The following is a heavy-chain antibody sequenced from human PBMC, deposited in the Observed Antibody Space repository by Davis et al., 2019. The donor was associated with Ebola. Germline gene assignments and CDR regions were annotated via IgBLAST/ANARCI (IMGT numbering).Heavy chain of an antibody. J-gene: IGHJ4*02. Sequence: GESLKISCAASGFTFSSYAMSWVRQAPGKGPEWVSAISGSGGSTYYADSVKGRFTISRDNSKNTLYLQMNSLRAEDTAVYYCAKDTPPYYDFWSGYFGYWGQGTLVTVSS. D-gene: IGHD3-3*01. CDR2: ISGSGGST. CDR1: GFTFSSYA. V-gene: IGHV3-23*01. CDR3: AKDTPPYYDFWSGYFGY.